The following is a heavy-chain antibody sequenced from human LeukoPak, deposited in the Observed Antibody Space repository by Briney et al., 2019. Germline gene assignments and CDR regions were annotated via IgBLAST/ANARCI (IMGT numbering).Heavy chain of an antibody. V-gene: IGHV3-48*04. D-gene: IGHD6-13*01. CDR2: ISSSSSTI. J-gene: IGHJ4*02. Sequence: GGSLRVSCAASGFTFSSYSMNWVRQARGKGLEWVSYISSSSSTIYYADSVKGRFTISRDDAKNSLYLQMNSLRAEDTAVYYCARESIAAALDWGQGTLVTVSS. CDR1: GFTFSSYS. CDR3: ARESIAAALD.